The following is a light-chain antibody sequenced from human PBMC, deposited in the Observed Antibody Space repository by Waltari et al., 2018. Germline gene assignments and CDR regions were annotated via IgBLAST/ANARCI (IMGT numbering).Light chain of an antibody. J-gene: IGKJ1*01. CDR2: GAA. Sequence: IMLTQSPGTLSLSPGERATLSCRASQSISRYLAGYQQKPGQDPRLLIYGAATRATGIPDRFSGSGSGTDFSLTISGLEPEDSAVYYCQHHFRLPATFGQGTKVEIK. CDR1: QSISRY. CDR3: QHHFRLPAT. V-gene: IGKV3-20*01.